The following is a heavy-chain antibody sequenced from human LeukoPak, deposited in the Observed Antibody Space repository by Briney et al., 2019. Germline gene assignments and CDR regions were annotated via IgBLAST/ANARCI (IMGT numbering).Heavy chain of an antibody. CDR3: ARSGPLDYYYMDV. J-gene: IGHJ6*03. CDR2: ISSSSSYI. D-gene: IGHD6-25*01. CDR1: GFTFSSYS. Sequence: GGSLRLSCAASGFTFSSYSMNWVRQASGKGLEWVSSISSSSSYIYYADSVKGRFTISRDNAKNSLYLQMNSLRAEDTAVYYCARSGPLDYYYMDVWGKGTTVTVSS. V-gene: IGHV3-21*01.